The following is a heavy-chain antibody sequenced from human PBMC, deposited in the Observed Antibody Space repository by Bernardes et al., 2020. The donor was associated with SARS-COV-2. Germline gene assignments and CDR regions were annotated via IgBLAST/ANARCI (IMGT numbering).Heavy chain of an antibody. CDR3: AKEDTAMDHFDY. Sequence: SRKVSCAASGFTFSSPAMSWVRQAPGKGLEWVSAISGSGGSTYYADSVKGRFTISRDNSKNTLYLQMNSLRAEDTAVYYCAKEDTAMDHFDYWGQGTLVTVSS. CDR1: GFTFSSPA. D-gene: IGHD5-18*01. V-gene: IGHV3-23*01. J-gene: IGHJ4*02. CDR2: ISGSGGST.